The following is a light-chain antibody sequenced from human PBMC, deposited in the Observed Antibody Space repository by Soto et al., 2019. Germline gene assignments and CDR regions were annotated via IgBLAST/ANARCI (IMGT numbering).Light chain of an antibody. Sequence: EIVLTQSPGTLSLSPGERATLSCRSSQSVTGGSLAWYLQKPGQAPRLLIYGAFNRATGIPDRFSGSGSGADFTLTVSRLEPEDFGLYYCQQYRASPPSWTFGQGTKVEIK. CDR1: QSVTGGS. CDR2: GAF. V-gene: IGKV3-20*01. J-gene: IGKJ1*01. CDR3: QQYRASPPSWT.